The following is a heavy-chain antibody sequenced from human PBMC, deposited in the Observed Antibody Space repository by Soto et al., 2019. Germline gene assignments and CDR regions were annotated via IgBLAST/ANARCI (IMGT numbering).Heavy chain of an antibody. Sequence: SVKVSCKASGGTFSSYAISWVRQAPGQGLEWMGGIIPIFGTANYAQKFQGRVTITADESTSTAYMELSSLRSEDTAVHYCAREGYSYGYNWGQGTLVTVSS. CDR2: IIPIFGTA. CDR3: AREGYSYGYN. CDR1: GGTFSSYA. J-gene: IGHJ4*02. V-gene: IGHV1-69*13. D-gene: IGHD5-18*01.